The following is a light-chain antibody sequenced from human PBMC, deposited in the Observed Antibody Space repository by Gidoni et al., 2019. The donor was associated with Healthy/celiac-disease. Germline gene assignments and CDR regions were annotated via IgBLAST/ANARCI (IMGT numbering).Light chain of an antibody. V-gene: IGKV1-33*01. J-gene: IGKJ5*01. CDR3: QQYDNLPSIT. CDR1: QDISNY. CDR2: DAS. Sequence: DIQMTQSPSSLSASVGDRVTITCQASQDISNYLNLYQQKPGKAPKLLIYDASNLETGVPSRFSGSGSGTDFTFTISSLQPEDIATYYCQQYDNLPSITFGQXTRLEIK.